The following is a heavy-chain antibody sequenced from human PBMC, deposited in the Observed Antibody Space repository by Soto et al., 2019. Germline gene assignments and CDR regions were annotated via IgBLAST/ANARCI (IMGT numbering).Heavy chain of an antibody. D-gene: IGHD6-13*01. CDR1: GFTFSSYA. Sequence: EGSLRLSCAASGFTFSSYAMHWVRQAPGKGLEWVAVVSYDGSNKYYADSVKGRFTISRDNSKNTLYLQMNSLRAEDTAVYYCARRGPGTYFDYWGQGTLVTVSS. CDR2: VSYDGSNK. CDR3: ARRGPGTYFDY. V-gene: IGHV3-30-3*01. J-gene: IGHJ4*02.